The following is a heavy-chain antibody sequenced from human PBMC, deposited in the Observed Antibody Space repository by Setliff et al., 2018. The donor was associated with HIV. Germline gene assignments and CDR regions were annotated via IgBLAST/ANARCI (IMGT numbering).Heavy chain of an antibody. CDR2: IRSKAYGGTT. D-gene: IGHD2-21*01. CDR3: TRGRGILDY. Sequence: GGSLRLSCAASGFTFSNAWMSWVRQAPGKGLEWVGFIRSKAYGGTTEYAASVKGRFTISRDDSKSIAYLQMNSQKTEDTAVYYCTRGRGILDYWGQGTLVTVSS. J-gene: IGHJ4*02. V-gene: IGHV3-49*04. CDR1: GFTFSNAW.